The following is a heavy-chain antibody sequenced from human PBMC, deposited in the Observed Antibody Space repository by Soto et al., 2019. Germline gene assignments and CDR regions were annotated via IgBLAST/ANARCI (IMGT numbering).Heavy chain of an antibody. CDR2: ISGYNGNT. CDR3: AREGQAPYYYYGMDV. V-gene: IGHV1-18*01. J-gene: IGHJ6*02. Sequence: QVQVVQSGDEVKKPGASVKVSCKASGYTFTNYGSSWVRQAPGQGLEWMGWISGYNGNTKYAEKFQGRVTMTTDTSTSTAHMELRSLRSDDTAVYYCAREGQAPYYYYGMDVWGQGTAVTVSS. CDR1: GYTFTNYG.